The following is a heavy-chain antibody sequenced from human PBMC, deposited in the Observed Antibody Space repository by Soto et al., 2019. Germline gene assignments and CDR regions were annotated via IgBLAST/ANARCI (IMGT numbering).Heavy chain of an antibody. J-gene: IGHJ4*02. CDR2: IYYSGST. CDR3: ARQKNDYGDYDFDY. V-gene: IGHV4-39*01. D-gene: IGHD4-17*01. CDR1: GGSISSGGYY. Sequence: SETLSLTCTVSGGSISSGGYYWGWIRQPPGKGLEWIGSIYYSGSTYYNPSLKSRVTISLDTSKNQFSLKLSSVTAADTAVYYCARQKNDYGDYDFDYWGKGTLITVPS.